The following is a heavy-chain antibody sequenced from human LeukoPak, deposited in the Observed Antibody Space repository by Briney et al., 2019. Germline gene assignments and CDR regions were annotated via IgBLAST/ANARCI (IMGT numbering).Heavy chain of an antibody. V-gene: IGHV4-59*01. CDR1: GGSIRNYC. CDR2: VHYTGTT. Sequence: SETLSLTCTVSGGSIRNYCWSWIWQPPRQGMERIGYVHYTGTTNYNPSLKSRVTLLLDTSKNQFSLKLSSVTATDAAVYYCAAQHHLVNTFDIWGQGTVITVSS. J-gene: IGHJ3*02. D-gene: IGHD1-1*01. CDR3: AAQHHLVNTFDI.